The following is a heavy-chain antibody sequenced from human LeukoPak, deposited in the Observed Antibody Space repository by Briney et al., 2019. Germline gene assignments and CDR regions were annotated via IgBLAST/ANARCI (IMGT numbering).Heavy chain of an antibody. D-gene: IGHD6-13*01. J-gene: IGHJ5*02. CDR1: GGSISSGGYS. CDR3: ARSIAAAGSRVNWFDP. CDR2: IYHSGST. V-gene: IGHV4-30-2*01. Sequence: PSETLSLTCAVSGGSISSGGYSWSWIRQPPGKGLEWIGYIYHSGSTHYNPSLKSRVTISVDRSKNQFSLKLSSVTAADTAVYYCARSIAAAGSRVNWFDPWGQGTLVTVSS.